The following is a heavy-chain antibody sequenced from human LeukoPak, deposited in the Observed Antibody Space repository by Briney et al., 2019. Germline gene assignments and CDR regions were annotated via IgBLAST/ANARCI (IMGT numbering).Heavy chain of an antibody. J-gene: IGHJ4*02. CDR3: ARVTGYMTEDYFDY. V-gene: IGHV4-59*01. Sequence: SETLSLTCTVSGGSISSYYWNWIRQPPGKGLEWIGYIFYSGRTSYNPSLKSRVTISADTSKNQFPLTLTSVTAADTAVYYCARVTGYMTEDYFDYWGQGTLITVSS. CDR1: GGSISSYY. CDR2: IFYSGRT. D-gene: IGHD6-13*01.